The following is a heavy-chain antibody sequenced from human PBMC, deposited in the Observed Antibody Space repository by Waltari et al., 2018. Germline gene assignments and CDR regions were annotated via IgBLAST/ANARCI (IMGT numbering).Heavy chain of an antibody. CDR3: ARHPIAVAANYFDY. Sequence: QESGPGLVKPSETLSLTCTVSGGSISSSSYYWGWIRQPPGKGLEWIGSIYYSGSTYYNPSLKSRVTISVDTSKNQFSLKLSSVTAADTAVYYCARHPIAVAANYFDYWGQGTLVTVSS. V-gene: IGHV4-39*01. CDR1: GGSISSSSYY. D-gene: IGHD6-19*01. J-gene: IGHJ4*02. CDR2: IYYSGST.